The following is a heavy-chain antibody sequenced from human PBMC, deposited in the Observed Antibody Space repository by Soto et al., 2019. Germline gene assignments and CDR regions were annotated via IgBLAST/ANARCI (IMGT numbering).Heavy chain of an antibody. CDR3: AHRPLPYCSGGSCYSYNWFDP. V-gene: IGHV2-5*02. J-gene: IGHJ5*02. CDR2: IYWDDDK. D-gene: IGHD2-15*01. CDR1: GFSLSTSGVG. Sequence: QITLQESGPTLVKPTQTLTLTCTFSGFSLSTSGVGVGWIRQPPGKALEWLALIYWDDDKRYSPSLKSRLTITKDTSKNQVVLTMTNMDPVDTATYYCAHRPLPYCSGGSCYSYNWFDPWGQGTLVTVSS.